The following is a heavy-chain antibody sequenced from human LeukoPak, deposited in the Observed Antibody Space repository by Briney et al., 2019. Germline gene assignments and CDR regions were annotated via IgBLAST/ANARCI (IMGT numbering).Heavy chain of an antibody. V-gene: IGHV4-34*01. CDR1: GGSFSGYY. CDR2: INHSGST. Sequence: PSETLSLTCAVYGGSFSGYYWSWIRQPPGKGLEWIGEINHSGSTNYNPSLKSRVTISVDTSKNQFSLKLSSVTAADTAVYYCARRIPAAIISWFDPWGQGTLVTVSS. CDR3: ARRIPAAIISWFDP. J-gene: IGHJ5*02. D-gene: IGHD2-2*01.